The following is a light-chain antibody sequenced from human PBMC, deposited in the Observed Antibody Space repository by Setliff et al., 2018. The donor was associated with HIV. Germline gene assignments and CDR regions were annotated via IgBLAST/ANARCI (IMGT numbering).Light chain of an antibody. V-gene: IGLV3-21*04. CDR1: NIGSKS. Sequence: SYALTQPPSVAVAPGKTARITCGGNNIGSKSVHWYQQKPGQAPVLVIYYDSDQPSGIPERFSGSNSGNTATLTISRVEAGDEADYYCQVWDSSIDQAYVFGTGTKVTVL. J-gene: IGLJ1*01. CDR3: QVWDSSIDQAYV. CDR2: YDS.